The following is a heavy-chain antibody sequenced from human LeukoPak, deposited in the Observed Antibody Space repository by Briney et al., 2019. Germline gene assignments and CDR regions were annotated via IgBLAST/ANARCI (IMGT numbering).Heavy chain of an antibody. CDR3: ASGYDSSGELDY. V-gene: IGHV3-48*03. Sequence: PGGSLRLSCAASGFTFSSYEMNWFGKAPGKGRGGVSYISSSGSTIYYADSVKGRFTISRDNAKNSLYLQMNSLRAEDTAVYYCASGYDSSGELDYWGQGTLVTVSS. J-gene: IGHJ4*02. CDR2: ISSSGSTI. D-gene: IGHD3-22*01. CDR1: GFTFSSYE.